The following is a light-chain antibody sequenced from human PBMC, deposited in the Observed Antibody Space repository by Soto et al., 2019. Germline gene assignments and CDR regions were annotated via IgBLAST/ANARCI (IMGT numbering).Light chain of an antibody. CDR2: AAS. Sequence: DIQLTQSPSFLSASVGDRITITCRASQGINSYLAWYQQKPGKAPTLLIYAASTLQSGVPSRFSGSGFGIEFTLTISSLQPEDFATYYCQQLNSYPWTFGQGTKVEIK. CDR1: QGINSY. J-gene: IGKJ1*01. V-gene: IGKV1-9*01. CDR3: QQLNSYPWT.